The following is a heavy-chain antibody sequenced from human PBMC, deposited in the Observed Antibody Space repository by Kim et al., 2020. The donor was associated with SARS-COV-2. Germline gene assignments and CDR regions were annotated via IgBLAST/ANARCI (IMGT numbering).Heavy chain of an antibody. V-gene: IGHV3-15*01. Sequence: GGSLRLSCAASGFTFNDAWMTWVRQAPGKGLEWVGRIKSKTNDGTTDYAAPVKGRFTISRDDSKSTLHLQMNSLKIEDAAMYYCVTGGGTSGRGAYWGQGTLVTVSS. D-gene: IGHD3-16*01. CDR3: VTGGGTSGRGAY. CDR2: IKSKTNDGTT. CDR1: GFTFNDAW. J-gene: IGHJ4*02.